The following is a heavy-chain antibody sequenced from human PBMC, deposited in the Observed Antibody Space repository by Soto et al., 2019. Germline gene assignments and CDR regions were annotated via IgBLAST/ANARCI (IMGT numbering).Heavy chain of an antibody. D-gene: IGHD6-6*01. V-gene: IGHV4-31*03. Sequence: SETLSLTCTVSGGSISSGGYYWSWIRQHPGKGLEWIGYIYYSGSTYYNPSLKSRVTISVVTSKNQFSLKLSSVTAADTAVYYCARDRSIAARSRFGFLSYYFDYWGQGTLVTVSS. CDR2: IYYSGST. J-gene: IGHJ4*02. CDR1: GGSISSGGYY. CDR3: ARDRSIAARSRFGFLSYYFDY.